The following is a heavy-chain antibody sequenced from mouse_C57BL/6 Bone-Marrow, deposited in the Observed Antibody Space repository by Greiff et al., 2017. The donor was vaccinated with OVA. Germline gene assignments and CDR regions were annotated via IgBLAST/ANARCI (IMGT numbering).Heavy chain of an antibody. CDR3: TADGSSLYAMDY. CDR2: IRLKSDNYAT. Sequence: EVNLVESGGGLVQPGGSMKLSCVASGFTFSNYWMNWVRQSPEKGLEWVAQIRLKSDNYATHYAESVKGRFTISRDDSKSSVYLQMNNLRAEDTGIYYCTADGSSLYAMDYWGQGTSVTVSS. D-gene: IGHD1-1*01. J-gene: IGHJ4*01. V-gene: IGHV6-3*01. CDR1: GFTFSNYW.